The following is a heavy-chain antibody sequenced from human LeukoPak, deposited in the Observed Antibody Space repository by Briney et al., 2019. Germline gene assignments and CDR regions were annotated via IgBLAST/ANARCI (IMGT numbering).Heavy chain of an antibody. CDR3: ARDGSGSSRRPTDY. CDR2: IYYSGGT. J-gene: IGHJ4*02. D-gene: IGHD3-10*01. Sequence: SETLSLTCTVSGGSISSSSYYWGWIRQPPGKGLEWIGSIYYSGGTYYNPSLKSRVTISVDTSKNQFSLKLSSVTAADTAVYYCARDGSGSSRRPTDYWGQGTLVTVSS. V-gene: IGHV4-39*07. CDR1: GGSISSSSYY.